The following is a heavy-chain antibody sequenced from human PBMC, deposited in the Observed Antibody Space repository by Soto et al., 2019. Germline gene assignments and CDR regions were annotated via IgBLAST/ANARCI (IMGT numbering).Heavy chain of an antibody. J-gene: IGHJ4*02. Sequence: GASVKVSCKASGYTFTGYYMHWVRQAPGQGLEWMGWINPNSGGTNYAQKFQGWVTMTRDTSISTAYMELSRLRSDDTAVYYCARRHGSGSYIYFDYWGQGTLVTVSS. V-gene: IGHV1-2*04. CDR1: GYTFTGYY. D-gene: IGHD3-10*01. CDR2: INPNSGGT. CDR3: ARRHGSGSYIYFDY.